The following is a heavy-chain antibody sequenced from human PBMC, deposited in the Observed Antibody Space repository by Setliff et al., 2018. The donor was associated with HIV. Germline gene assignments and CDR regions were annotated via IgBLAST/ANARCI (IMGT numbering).Heavy chain of an antibody. D-gene: IGHD6-19*01. CDR1: NGSISTIRYY. J-gene: IGHJ4*02. V-gene: IGHV4-61*02. CDR2: IYTSGST. CDR3: ARLRQWLAFFDS. Sequence: VSNGSISTIRYYWSWIRQPAGKGLEWIGRIYTSGSTNYNPSLKSRVTISVDTSQNQFSLKLTSVTAADTAVYYCARLRQWLAFFDSWGQGTLVTVSS.